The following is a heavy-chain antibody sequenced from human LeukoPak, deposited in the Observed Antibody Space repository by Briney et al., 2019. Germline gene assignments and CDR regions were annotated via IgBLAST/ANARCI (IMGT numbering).Heavy chain of an antibody. J-gene: IGHJ4*02. CDR1: GGSISSSSYY. V-gene: IGHV4-39*07. D-gene: IGHD3-3*01. CDR3: ARASPAYDFWSGFYYFDY. CDR2: IFYSGST. Sequence: PSETLSLTCTVSGGSISSSSYYWGWIRQPPGKGLEWIGSIFYSGSTYYNPSLKSRVTMPVDTSKNQFSLKLSSVTAADTAVYYCARASPAYDFWSGFYYFDYWGQGTLVTVSS.